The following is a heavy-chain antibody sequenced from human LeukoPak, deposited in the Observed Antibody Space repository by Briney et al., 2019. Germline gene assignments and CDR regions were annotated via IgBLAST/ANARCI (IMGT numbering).Heavy chain of an antibody. V-gene: IGHV4-34*01. J-gene: IGHJ4*02. Sequence: LETLSLTCAVYGGSFSGYYWSWFRQPPGKGLEWIGEINHSGSTNYNPSLKSRVTISVDTSKNQFSLKLSSVTAADTAVYYCARLANRNYYGSGSYYNYWGQGTLVTVSS. CDR3: ARLANRNYYGSGSYYNY. CDR1: GGSFSGYY. D-gene: IGHD3-10*01. CDR2: INHSGST.